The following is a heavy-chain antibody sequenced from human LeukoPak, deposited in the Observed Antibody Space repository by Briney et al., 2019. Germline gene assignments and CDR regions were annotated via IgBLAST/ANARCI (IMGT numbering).Heavy chain of an antibody. D-gene: IGHD6-19*01. V-gene: IGHV3-33*06. Sequence: GGSLRLSCAVSGFTFSSYGMHWVRQAPGKGLEWVAVIWYDGSNKYYADSVKGRFTISRDNSKNTLYLQMNSLRAEDTAVYYCAKDLQVSSAYHFDYWGQGTLVSVSS. J-gene: IGHJ4*02. CDR2: IWYDGSNK. CDR3: AKDLQVSSAYHFDY. CDR1: GFTFSSYG.